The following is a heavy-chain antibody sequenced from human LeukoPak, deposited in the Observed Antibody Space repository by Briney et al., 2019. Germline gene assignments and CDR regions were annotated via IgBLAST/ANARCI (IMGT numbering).Heavy chain of an antibody. CDR2: INHSGST. Sequence: SETLSLTCAVYGGSFSGYYWSWIRQPPGKGLEWIGEINHSGSTNYNPSLKSRVTISVDTSKNQSSLKLNSVTAADTAMYYCARLFHPALSGNYPFDYWGQGTLVTVSS. J-gene: IGHJ4*02. CDR3: ARLFHPALSGNYPFDY. V-gene: IGHV4-34*01. CDR1: GGSFSGYY. D-gene: IGHD1-26*01.